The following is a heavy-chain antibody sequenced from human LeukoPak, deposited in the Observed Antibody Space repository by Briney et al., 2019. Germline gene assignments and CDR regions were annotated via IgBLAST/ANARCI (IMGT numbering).Heavy chain of an antibody. Sequence: GGSLRLSCAASGFTFSSYAMSWVRQAPGKGLERVSAISGSGGSTYYADSVKGRFTISRDNSKNTLYLQMNGLRAEDTAVYYCAASPESIAVAGWGQGTLVTVSS. J-gene: IGHJ4*02. CDR3: AASPESIAVAG. V-gene: IGHV3-23*01. CDR2: ISGSGGST. CDR1: GFTFSSYA. D-gene: IGHD6-19*01.